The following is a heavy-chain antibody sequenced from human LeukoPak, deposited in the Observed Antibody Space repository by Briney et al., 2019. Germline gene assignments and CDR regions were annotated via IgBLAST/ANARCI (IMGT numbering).Heavy chain of an antibody. J-gene: IGHJ4*02. D-gene: IGHD3-3*01. Sequence: PSETLSLTCTVSGASITSYYWGWIRQPPVKGLEWIGSITNSGSTNYNPSHKSRVTISLDTSKNQFSLKLSSVTAADTAVYYCARRFLGVEFDYWGQGTLVTVSS. CDR2: ITNSGST. CDR1: GASITSYY. CDR3: ARRFLGVEFDY. V-gene: IGHV4-59*01.